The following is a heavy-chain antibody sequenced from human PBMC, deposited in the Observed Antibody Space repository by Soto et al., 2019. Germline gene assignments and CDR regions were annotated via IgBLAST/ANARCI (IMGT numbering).Heavy chain of an antibody. D-gene: IGHD6-19*01. CDR3: ARDLYYSSGRYFDHDAFDI. CDR1: GYNFTSSG. CDR2: ISPHNDRT. J-gene: IGHJ3*02. V-gene: IGHV1-18*01. Sequence: QVQLVQSGADVKKPGASVKVSCKASGYNFTSSGISWVRQAPGQGLEWMGWISPHNDRTKYARRFQDRVTMTTETPTSTVYMELGSLRSDDTAVYYCARDLYYSSGRYFDHDAFDIWGQWTVVTVSS.